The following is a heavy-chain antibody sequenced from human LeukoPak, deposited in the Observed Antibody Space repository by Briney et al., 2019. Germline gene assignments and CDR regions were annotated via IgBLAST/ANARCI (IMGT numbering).Heavy chain of an antibody. V-gene: IGHV4-59*08. CDR2: IYYSGST. Sequence: PSETLSLTCTVSGGSISSYYWSWIRQPPGKGLEWIGHIYYSGSTNYNPSLKSRVTISVDTSKNQFSLKLSSVTAADTAVYYCAMVRGATFDYWGQGTLVTVSS. CDR1: GGSISSYY. J-gene: IGHJ4*02. CDR3: AMVRGATFDY. D-gene: IGHD3-10*01.